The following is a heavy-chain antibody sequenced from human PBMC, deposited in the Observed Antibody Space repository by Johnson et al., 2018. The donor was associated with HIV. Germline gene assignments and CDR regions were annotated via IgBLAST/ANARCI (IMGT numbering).Heavy chain of an antibody. Sequence: LVESGGGVVQPGRSLRLSCAASGFTFSTYSMHWVRQAPGMRLEWVAVISYDGSNKYYADSVKGRFTISRDDSKNTLYLRLNSLRAEDTAVYYCAKAFWSGYYHVVMNGFDIWGQGTTVTVSS. CDR1: GFTFSTYS. V-gene: IGHV3-30-3*01. CDR3: AKAFWSGYYHVVMNGFDI. CDR2: ISYDGSNK. J-gene: IGHJ3*02. D-gene: IGHD3-3*01.